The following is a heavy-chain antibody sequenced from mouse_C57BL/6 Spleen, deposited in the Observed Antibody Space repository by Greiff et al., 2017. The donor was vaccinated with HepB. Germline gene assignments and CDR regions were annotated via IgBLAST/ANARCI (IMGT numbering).Heavy chain of an antibody. Sequence: QVQLKQPGAELVKPGASVKLSCKASGYTFTSYWMQWVKQRPGQGLEWIGEIDPSDSYTNYNQKFKGKATLTVDTSSSTAYMQLSSLTSEDSAVYYCARKGPITTAEAMDYWGQGTSVTVSS. CDR1: GYTFTSYW. CDR3: ARKGPITTAEAMDY. CDR2: IDPSDSYT. J-gene: IGHJ4*01. V-gene: IGHV1-50*01. D-gene: IGHD1-1*01.